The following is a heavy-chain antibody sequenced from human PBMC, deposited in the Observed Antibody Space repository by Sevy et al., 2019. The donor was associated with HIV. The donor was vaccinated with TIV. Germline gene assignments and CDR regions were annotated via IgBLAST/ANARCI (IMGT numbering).Heavy chain of an antibody. CDR3: ARDRYAGPNMSYLDY. Sequence: GWSLRLSCAASGFTFSSYTMHWVRQAPGKGLEWVALISHDGSDKYYGDSVKGRFTISRDNSKNTLYLQMNSLTPGDTAVYYCARDRYAGPNMSYLDYWVQRTLVTVSS. D-gene: IGHD2-21*01. CDR1: GFTFSSYT. J-gene: IGHJ4*02. V-gene: IGHV3-30*04. CDR2: ISHDGSDK.